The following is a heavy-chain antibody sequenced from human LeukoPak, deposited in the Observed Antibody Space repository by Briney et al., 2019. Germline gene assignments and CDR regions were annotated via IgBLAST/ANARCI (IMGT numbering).Heavy chain of an antibody. Sequence: SVKVSCKASGGTFSSYAISWVRQAPGQGLEWMGGIIPIFGTANYAQKFQGRVTITADEPTSTAYMELSSLRSEDTAVYYCAREFPELERWAFDIWGQGTMVTVSS. J-gene: IGHJ3*02. CDR2: IIPIFGTA. CDR1: GGTFSSYA. CDR3: AREFPELERWAFDI. D-gene: IGHD1-1*01. V-gene: IGHV1-69*01.